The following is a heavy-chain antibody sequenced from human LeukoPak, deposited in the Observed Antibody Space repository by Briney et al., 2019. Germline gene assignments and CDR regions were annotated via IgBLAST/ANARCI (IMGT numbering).Heavy chain of an antibody. CDR1: GYTFTSYG. V-gene: IGHV1-18*01. Sequence: GASVKVSCKASGYTFTSYGISWVRQAPGQGLEWMGWISAYNGNTNYAQKLQGRVTMTTDTSTSTAYIELRSLRSDDTAVYYCARVPKGAYYDILTGYSMDYWGQGTLVTVSS. CDR3: ARVPKGAYYDILTGYSMDY. D-gene: IGHD3-9*01. J-gene: IGHJ4*02. CDR2: ISAYNGNT.